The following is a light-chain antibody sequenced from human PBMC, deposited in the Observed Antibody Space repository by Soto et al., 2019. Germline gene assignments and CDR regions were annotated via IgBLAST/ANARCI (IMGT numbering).Light chain of an antibody. Sequence: VLTQPPSASGTPGQRVTISCSGSSSNIGSNTVNWYQQLPGTAPKLLIYGNNQRPSGVPDRFSGSKSGTSASLAISGLHSEDEADYYCAAWDDSLNGRYVFGTGTKVTVL. V-gene: IGLV1-44*01. CDR1: SSNIGSNT. CDR3: AAWDDSLNGRYV. J-gene: IGLJ1*01. CDR2: GNN.